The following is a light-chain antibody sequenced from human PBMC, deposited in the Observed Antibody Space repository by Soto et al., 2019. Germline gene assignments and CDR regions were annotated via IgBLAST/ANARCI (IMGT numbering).Light chain of an antibody. CDR1: QSSRSD. V-gene: IGKV1-6*01. CDR3: LHDCKYPWT. Sequence: ALQTTQSPSSLSASVGDTVTITCRASQSSRSDSGCYQQKPEKAPKLVFDAASWVHSGVPTRFSSSSSSTEFTPTISRLQHEDYATYDGLHDCKYPWTFGQGTKVDIK. J-gene: IGKJ1*01. CDR2: AAS.